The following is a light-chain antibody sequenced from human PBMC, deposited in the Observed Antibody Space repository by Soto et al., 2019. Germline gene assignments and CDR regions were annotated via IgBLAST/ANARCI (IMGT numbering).Light chain of an antibody. J-gene: IGKJ4*01. V-gene: IGKV1-33*01. CDR2: DAS. CDR1: QDISNY. Sequence: DLLMTQSPSSLSASVGDRVTITCQASQDISNYLNWYQQKPGKAPNLLFYDASDLETGVPSRFSGSGSGTDFSFTISSLQPEDFATYYCQQYHSLPPTFGGGTKVEIK. CDR3: QQYHSLPPT.